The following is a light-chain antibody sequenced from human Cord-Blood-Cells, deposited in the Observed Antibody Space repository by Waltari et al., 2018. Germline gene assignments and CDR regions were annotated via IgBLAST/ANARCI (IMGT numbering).Light chain of an antibody. V-gene: IGLV2-23*01. Sequence: ALTQPASVSGSPGQSITISCTGTSSDVGSYNLVSWYQQHPGKAPKLMIYEGSKRPSGVSNRFSGSKSGNTASLTISGLQAEDEADYYCCSYAGSSTWVFGGRTKLTVL. CDR3: CSYAGSSTWV. CDR1: SSDVGSYNL. CDR2: EGS. J-gene: IGLJ3*02.